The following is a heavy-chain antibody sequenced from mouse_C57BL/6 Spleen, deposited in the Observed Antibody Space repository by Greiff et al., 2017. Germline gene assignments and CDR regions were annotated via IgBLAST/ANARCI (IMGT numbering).Heavy chain of an antibody. CDR1: GFTFSDYG. V-gene: IGHV5-17*01. J-gene: IGHJ3*01. CDR2: ISSGSSTI. CDR3: AKRDYYGSEAY. Sequence: EVMLVESGGGLVKPGGSLKLSCAASGFTFSDYGMHWVRQAPEKGLEWVAYISSGSSTIYYADTVKGRFTISRDNAKNTLFLQMTSLRSEDTAMYYCAKRDYYGSEAYWGQGTLVTVSA. D-gene: IGHD1-1*01.